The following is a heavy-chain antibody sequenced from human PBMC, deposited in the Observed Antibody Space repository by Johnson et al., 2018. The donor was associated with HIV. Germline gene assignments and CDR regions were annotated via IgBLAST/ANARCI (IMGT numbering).Heavy chain of an antibody. Sequence: QMQLVESGGGLVKPGGSLRLSCAASGFTFSDYYMSWIRQAPGKGLEWVSYISSSGSTIYYADSVKGRFTISRDNAKNSLYLQMNSLRAEDTAIYYCAKRPIMIAFGEINGFDIWGQGTTVTVSS. CDR2: ISSSGSTI. V-gene: IGHV3-11*01. CDR3: AKRPIMIAFGEINGFDI. J-gene: IGHJ3*02. CDR1: GFTFSDYY. D-gene: IGHD3-16*01.